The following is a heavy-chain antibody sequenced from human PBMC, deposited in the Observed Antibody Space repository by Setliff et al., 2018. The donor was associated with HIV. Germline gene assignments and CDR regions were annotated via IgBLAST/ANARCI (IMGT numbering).Heavy chain of an antibody. D-gene: IGHD1-1*01. CDR2: INAGNGNT. Sequence: ASVKVSCKASGYTFTSYAMHWVRQAPGQRLEWMGWINAGNGNTKYSQKFQGRVTITRDTSASTAYMELSSLRSEDTAVHYCARSRTEERLFDYWGQGTLVTVSS. CDR1: GYTFTSYA. V-gene: IGHV1-3*01. J-gene: IGHJ4*02. CDR3: ARSRTEERLFDY.